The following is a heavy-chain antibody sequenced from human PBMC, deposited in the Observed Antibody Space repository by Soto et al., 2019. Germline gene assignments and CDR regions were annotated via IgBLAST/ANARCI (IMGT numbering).Heavy chain of an antibody. CDR2: INPNSGMT. D-gene: IGHD4-17*01. Sequence: ASVKVSCKASGYTFTTYYLHWVRQAPGQDLEWMGWINPNSGMTNSAQKFQGRVTMTRDTSITTAYMELSRLNSDDTAVYYCARPEMTTLPHFAYWGQGTQVTVYS. CDR1: GYTFTTYY. J-gene: IGHJ4*02. V-gene: IGHV1-2*02. CDR3: ARPEMTTLPHFAY.